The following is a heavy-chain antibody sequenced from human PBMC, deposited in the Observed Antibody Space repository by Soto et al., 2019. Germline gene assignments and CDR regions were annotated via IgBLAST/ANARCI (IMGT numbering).Heavy chain of an antibody. CDR2: INSDGSST. Sequence: EVQLVESGGGLVQPGGSLRLSCAASGFTFSSYWMHWVRQAPGKGLVWVSRINSDGSSTSYADSVKGRFTISRDNAKNTLYLQMNSLRAEDTAVYYCVRTSLVVAAATREDYWGQGPRSPSPQ. CDR3: VRTSLVVAAATREDY. J-gene: IGHJ4*02. D-gene: IGHD2-15*01. CDR1: GFTFSSYW. V-gene: IGHV3-74*01.